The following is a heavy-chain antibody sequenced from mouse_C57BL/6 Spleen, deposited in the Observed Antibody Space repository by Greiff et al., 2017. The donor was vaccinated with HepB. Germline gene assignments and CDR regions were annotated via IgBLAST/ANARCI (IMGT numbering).Heavy chain of an antibody. J-gene: IGHJ2*01. CDR1: GYTFTDYE. V-gene: IGHV1-15*01. D-gene: IGHD1-1*01. CDR3: TRWLYGLDY. Sequence: VQLQQSGAELVRPGDSVTLSCKASGYTFTDYEMHWVKQTPVHGLEWIGAIDPETGGTAYNQKFKGKAILTADKSSSTAYMELRSLTSEDSAVYYCTRWLYGLDYWGQGTTLTVSS. CDR2: IDPETGGT.